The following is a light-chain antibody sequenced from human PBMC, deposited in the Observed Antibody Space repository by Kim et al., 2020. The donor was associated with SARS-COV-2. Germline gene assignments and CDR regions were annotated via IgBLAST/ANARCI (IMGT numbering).Light chain of an antibody. Sequence: SPGQRVTLSCRASQSVNNNFLAWYQQKPGQAPRLLIYDTSNRATGVPDRFSGSGSGTEFTLIISSLQSEDFAVYYCQQYANWPLTFGGGTKVEI. J-gene: IGKJ4*01. CDR3: QQYANWPLT. V-gene: IGKV3-15*01. CDR2: DTS. CDR1: QSVNNN.